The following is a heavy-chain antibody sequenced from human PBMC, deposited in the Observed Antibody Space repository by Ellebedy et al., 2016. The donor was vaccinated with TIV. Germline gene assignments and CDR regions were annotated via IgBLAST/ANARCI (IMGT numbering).Heavy chain of an antibody. J-gene: IGHJ6*02. V-gene: IGHV1-2*02. D-gene: IGHD2-2*01. Sequence: ASVKVSCKASGFTFTAYYIYWVRQAPGHGLEWMGWINPHSGGTNYAQKFQGRVTMTRDTSISTAYMELSRLRSDDTAVYYCARDFSTRHYGMDVWGQGTTVTVSS. CDR3: ARDFSTRHYGMDV. CDR2: INPHSGGT. CDR1: GFTFTAYY.